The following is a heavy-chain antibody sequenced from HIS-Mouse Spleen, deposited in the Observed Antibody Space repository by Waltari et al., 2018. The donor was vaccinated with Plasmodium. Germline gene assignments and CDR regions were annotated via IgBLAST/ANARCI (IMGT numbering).Heavy chain of an antibody. J-gene: IGHJ4*02. CDR2: IYYSGNT. D-gene: IGHD1-7*01. CDR3: ARDRITGTSYFDY. Sequence: QLQLQESGPGLVKPSETLSLTCTVSGGSISSSSYYWGWIRQPPGKGLEWIGSIYYSGNTYYNPSRKSRVTISVDTSKNQFSLKLSSVTAADTAVYYCARDRITGTSYFDYWGQGTLVTVSS. CDR1: GGSISSSSYY. V-gene: IGHV4-39*07.